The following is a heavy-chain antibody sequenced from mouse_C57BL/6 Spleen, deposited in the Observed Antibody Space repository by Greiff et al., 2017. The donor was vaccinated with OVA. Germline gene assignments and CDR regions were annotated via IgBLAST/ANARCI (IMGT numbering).Heavy chain of an antibody. CDR2: IWRGGST. J-gene: IGHJ3*01. CDR1: GFSLTSYG. CDR3: GKKGGYGNYGWVAY. D-gene: IGHD2-10*02. Sequence: VQLQQSGPGLVQPSQSLSITCTVSGFSLTSYGVHWVRQSPGKGLEWLGVIWRGGSTDYNAAFMSRLSITKDNSKSQVFFKMNSLQADDTAIYFCGKKGGYGNYGWVAYWGQGTLVTVSA. V-gene: IGHV2-5*01.